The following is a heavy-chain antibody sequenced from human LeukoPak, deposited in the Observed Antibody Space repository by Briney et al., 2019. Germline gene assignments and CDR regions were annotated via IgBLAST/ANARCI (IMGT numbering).Heavy chain of an antibody. CDR2: IYYSGST. CDR1: GGSISSYY. D-gene: IGHD6-19*01. J-gene: IGHJ4*02. CDR3: ARDSSGFILFDY. V-gene: IGHV4-59*01. Sequence: SETLSLTCTVSGGSISSYYWSWIRQPPGKGLEWIGYIYYSGSTNYNPSLKSRVTISVDTSKNQFSLKLSSVTAADTAVYYCARDSSGFILFDYWGQGALVTVSS.